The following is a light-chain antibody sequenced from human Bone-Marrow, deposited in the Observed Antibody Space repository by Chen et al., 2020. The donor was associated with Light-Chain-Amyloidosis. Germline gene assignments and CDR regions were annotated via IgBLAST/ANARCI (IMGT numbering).Light chain of an antibody. CDR1: QSVGTY. J-gene: IGKJ4*01. CDR2: DTS. V-gene: IGKV3-11*01. Sequence: EIVVTQSPATLSLSPGERATLSCRVSQSVGTYLGWYQQKPGQAPRLVISDTSNRATGIPARFSGRGSEPDFTLTISGLEPEDFAVDYCHQRRSWPLTFGGGTKVE. CDR3: HQRRSWPLT.